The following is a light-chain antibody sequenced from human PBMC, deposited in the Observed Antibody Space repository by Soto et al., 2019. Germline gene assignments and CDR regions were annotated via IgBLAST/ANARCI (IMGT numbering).Light chain of an antibody. Sequence: EIVLTQSPATLSLSPGERATLSCRASQSISNYLAWYQRRPGQAPRLLIYDAATRATGVPARFSGSGSGTEFTLTISSLQSEDFAVYYCQQYNNWPPITFGQGTRLEIK. CDR3: QQYNNWPPIT. V-gene: IGKV3-15*01. CDR1: QSISNY. CDR2: DAA. J-gene: IGKJ5*01.